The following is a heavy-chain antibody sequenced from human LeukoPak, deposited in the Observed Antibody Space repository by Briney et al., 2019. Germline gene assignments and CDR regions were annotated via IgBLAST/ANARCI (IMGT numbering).Heavy chain of an antibody. CDR2: VSGGGVDT. CDR3: TRRAGGNLYDLDN. D-gene: IGHD2-8*02. CDR1: GFTLSNYV. J-gene: IGHJ4*02. V-gene: IGHV3-23*01. Sequence: GGSLRLSCVASGFTLSNYVMSWVRQAPGKGLEWVSGVSGGGVDTYYTDSVKGRFTISRDNSKNTVYLQMNSLRAEDTAVYYCTRRAGGNLYDLDNWGQGTLVTVSS.